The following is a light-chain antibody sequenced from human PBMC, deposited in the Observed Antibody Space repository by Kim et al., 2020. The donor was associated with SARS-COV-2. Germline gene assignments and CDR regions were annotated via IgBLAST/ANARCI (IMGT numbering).Light chain of an antibody. Sequence: EIVMTQSPATLSVSPGERATLSCRASQSVSDNLAWYQQKPGQAPRLLIYGASTRATGIPARFSGSGSGTEFTLTISSLQSEDFAVYYCQKNSSWKTFGQRSKVEIK. CDR1: QSVSDN. V-gene: IGKV3-15*01. CDR3: QKNSSWKT. CDR2: GAS. J-gene: IGKJ1*01.